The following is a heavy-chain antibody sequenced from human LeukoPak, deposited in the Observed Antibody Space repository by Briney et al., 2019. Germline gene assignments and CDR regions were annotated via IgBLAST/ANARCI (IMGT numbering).Heavy chain of an antibody. CDR3: ASEGDGINLYSYFDP. CDR2: VNPNSGGT. V-gene: IGHV1-2*02. J-gene: IGHJ5*02. Sequence: ASVKVSCKTSGYTLTGYFIHWVRQAPGQGLEWMGWVNPNSGGTNYAQKFQGRLTMTWDTSISTGYMDLTWLKSDDTAVYHCASEGDGINLYSYFDPWGQGTLVTVSS. D-gene: IGHD5-18*01. CDR1: GYTLTGYF.